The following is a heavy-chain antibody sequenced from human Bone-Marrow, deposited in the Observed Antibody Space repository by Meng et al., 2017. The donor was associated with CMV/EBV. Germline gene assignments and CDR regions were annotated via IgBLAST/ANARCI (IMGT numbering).Heavy chain of an antibody. Sequence: GESLKISCVASGFTFTPYTMTWVRQAPGKGLEWVAVIWYDGSNKYYADSVKGRFTISRDNSKNTLYLQMNSLRAEDTAVYYCAKDLLRFLESVYGMDVWGQGTTVTVSS. J-gene: IGHJ6*02. CDR1: GFTFTPYT. V-gene: IGHV3-33*06. CDR3: AKDLLRFLESVYGMDV. D-gene: IGHD3-3*01. CDR2: IWYDGSNK.